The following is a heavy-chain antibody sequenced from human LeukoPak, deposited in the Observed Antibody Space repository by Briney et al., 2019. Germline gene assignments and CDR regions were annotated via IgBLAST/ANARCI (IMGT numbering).Heavy chain of an antibody. CDR2: INHSGST. V-gene: IGHV4-34*01. Sequence: PSETLSLTCAVYGGSFSGYYWSWIRQPPGKGLEWIGEINHSGSTNCNPSLKSRVTISVDTSKNQFSLKLSSVTAADTAVYYCARDHHSGSYINWFDPWGQGTLVTVSS. D-gene: IGHD1-26*01. CDR1: GGSFSGYY. J-gene: IGHJ5*02. CDR3: ARDHHSGSYINWFDP.